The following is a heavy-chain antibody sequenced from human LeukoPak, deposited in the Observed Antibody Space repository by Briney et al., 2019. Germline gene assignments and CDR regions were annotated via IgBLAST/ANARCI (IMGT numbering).Heavy chain of an antibody. CDR2: IKQDGSEK. CDR1: GFTFSSYS. D-gene: IGHD2-8*01. J-gene: IGHJ4*02. V-gene: IGHV3-7*01. Sequence: AGGSLRLSCAASGFTFSSYSMNWVRQAPGKGLEWVANIKQDGSEKYYVDSVKGRFTISRDNAKNSLYLQMNSLRAEDTAVYYCARDGVGGDYWGQGTLVTVSS. CDR3: ARDGVGGDY.